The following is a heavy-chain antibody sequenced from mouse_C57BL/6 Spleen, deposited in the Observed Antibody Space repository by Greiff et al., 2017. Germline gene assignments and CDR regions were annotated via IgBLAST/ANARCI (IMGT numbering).Heavy chain of an antibody. Sequence: VQLQQSGAELVKPGASVKISCKASGYAFSSYWMNWVKQRPGKGLEWIGQIYPGDGDTNYNGKFKGKATLTADKSSSTAYMQLSSLTSEDSAVYFCARESALGTPGGGYFDYWGQGTTLTVSS. D-gene: IGHD1-1*02. V-gene: IGHV1-80*01. CDR2: IYPGDGDT. CDR1: GYAFSSYW. CDR3: ARESALGTPGGGYFDY. J-gene: IGHJ2*01.